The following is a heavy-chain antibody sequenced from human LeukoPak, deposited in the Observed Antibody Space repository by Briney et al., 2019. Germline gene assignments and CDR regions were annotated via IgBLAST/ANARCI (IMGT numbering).Heavy chain of an antibody. CDR3: ARVRRNYDFWSGYYSFDY. J-gene: IGHJ4*02. Sequence: SETLSLTCTVSGGSISSSNYYWGWIRQPPGKGLEWIGSIYYSGSTYYNPSLKSRVTISVDTSKNQFSLKLSSVTAADTAVYYCARVRRNYDFWSGYYSFDYWGQGTLVTVSS. V-gene: IGHV4-39*07. D-gene: IGHD3-3*01. CDR1: GGSISSSNYY. CDR2: IYYSGST.